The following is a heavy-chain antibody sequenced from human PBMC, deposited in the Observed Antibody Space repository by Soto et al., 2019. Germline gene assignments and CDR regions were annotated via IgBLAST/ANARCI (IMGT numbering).Heavy chain of an antibody. D-gene: IGHD2-8*01. CDR3: ARGDSTDCSNGVCSFFYNHDMDV. V-gene: IGHV1-2*04. Sequence: GASVKVSGKASGYSFTDYHIHWVRQAPGQGLEWLGRINPKSGGTSTAQKFQGWVTMTTDTSISTASMELTRLTSDGTAIYYCARGDSTDCSNGVCSFFYNHDMDVWG. CDR1: GYSFTDYH. J-gene: IGHJ6*02. CDR2: INPKSGGT.